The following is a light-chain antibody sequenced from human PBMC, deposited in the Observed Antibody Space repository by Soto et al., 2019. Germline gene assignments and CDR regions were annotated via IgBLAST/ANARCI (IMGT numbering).Light chain of an antibody. CDR2: DAS. V-gene: IGKV1-33*01. CDR3: QQYDNLPLT. CDR1: QDISNY. J-gene: IGKJ4*01. Sequence: DIHMTQSPSSLSASLGDRVTIPCQASQDISNYLNWYQQKPGKAPKLLIYDASNLETGVPSRFSGSGSGTDFTFTISSLQPEDIATYYCQQYDNLPLTFGGGTKVDIK.